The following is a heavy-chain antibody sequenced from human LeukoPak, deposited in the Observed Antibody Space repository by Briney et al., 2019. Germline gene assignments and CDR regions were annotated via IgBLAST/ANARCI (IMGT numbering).Heavy chain of an antibody. J-gene: IGHJ5*02. CDR3: ARGVTMVRAAWFDP. V-gene: IGHV4-59*01. CDR2: IYYSGST. D-gene: IGHD3-10*01. CDR1: GGSISSYY. Sequence: SETLSLTCTVSGGSISSYYWSWIRQPPGKGLEWIGYIYYSGSTNYNPSLKSRVTISVDTSKNQFSLKLSSVTAADTAVYYCARGVTMVRAAWFDPWGQGTLVTVSS.